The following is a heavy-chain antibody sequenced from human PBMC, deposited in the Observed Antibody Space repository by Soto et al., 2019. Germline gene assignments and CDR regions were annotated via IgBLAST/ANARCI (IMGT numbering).Heavy chain of an antibody. D-gene: IGHD3-3*01. CDR1: GFIFNSYN. CDR3: ARDNGSRFLEWFKARPTVSFDP. V-gene: IGHV3-48*02. CDR2: IDSRGSNM. Sequence: PGGSLRLSCAASGFIFNSYNMNWVRQAPGKGLEWASSIDSRGSNMYYADSVKGRFTISRDNANNSLFLQMNSLRDEDTAVYYCARDNGSRFLEWFKARPTVSFDPWGQGTLVTVSS. J-gene: IGHJ5*02.